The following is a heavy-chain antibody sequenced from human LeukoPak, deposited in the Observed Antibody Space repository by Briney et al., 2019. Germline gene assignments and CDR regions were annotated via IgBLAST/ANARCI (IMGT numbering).Heavy chain of an antibody. Sequence: TLSLTCTVSGGSISSGGYYWSWIRQHPGKGLEWIGYIYYSGSTYYNPSLKSRVTISVDTSKNQFSLKLSSVTAADTVVYYCARGRQPISLFDYWGQGTLVTVSS. V-gene: IGHV4-31*03. D-gene: IGHD6-13*01. J-gene: IGHJ4*02. CDR2: IYYSGST. CDR3: ARGRQPISLFDY. CDR1: GGSISSGGYY.